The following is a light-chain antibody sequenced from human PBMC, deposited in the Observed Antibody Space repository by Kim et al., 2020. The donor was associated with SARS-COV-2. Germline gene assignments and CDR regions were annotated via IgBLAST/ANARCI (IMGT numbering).Light chain of an antibody. V-gene: IGLV3-9*01. CDR3: HVWDSNTAV. CDR1: SIGAKS. CDR2: RDR. J-gene: IGLJ3*02. Sequence: SVALGQTARITCGGSSIGAKSVHWYQQKPGQAHVLVIYRDRNRPSGIPERFSGSNSGNTATLTISRAQAGDEADYYCHVWDSNTAVFGGGTQLTVL.